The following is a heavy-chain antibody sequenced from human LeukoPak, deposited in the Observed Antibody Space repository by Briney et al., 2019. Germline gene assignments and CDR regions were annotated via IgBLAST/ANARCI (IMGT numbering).Heavy chain of an antibody. CDR2: IVVGSGNT. CDR1: GFTFNSSA. D-gene: IGHD1-26*01. J-gene: IGHJ4*02. Sequence: GTSVKVSCKASGFTFNSSAMQWVRQARGQRLEWIGWIVVGSGNTNYAQKFQERVTITRDMSISTAYMELSRLKSEDTAVYYCAASSGSPKGLDYWGQGTLVTVSS. CDR3: AASSGSPKGLDY. V-gene: IGHV1-58*02.